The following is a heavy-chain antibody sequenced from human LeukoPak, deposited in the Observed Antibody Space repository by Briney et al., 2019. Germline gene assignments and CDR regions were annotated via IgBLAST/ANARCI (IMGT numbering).Heavy chain of an antibody. Sequence: GGSLRLSCAASGFTFDDYAMHWVRQAPGKGLEWVSLISGDGGSTYYADSVKGRFTISRDNSKNSLYLQMNSLRTEGTALYYCAKARMKNDASSWGQGTLVTVSS. V-gene: IGHV3-43*02. CDR2: ISGDGGST. CDR3: AKARMKNDASS. CDR1: GFTFDDYA. J-gene: IGHJ5*02. D-gene: IGHD1-1*01.